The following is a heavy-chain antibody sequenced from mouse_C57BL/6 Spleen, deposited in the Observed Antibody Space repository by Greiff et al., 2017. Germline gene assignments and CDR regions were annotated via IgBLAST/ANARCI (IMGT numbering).Heavy chain of an antibody. J-gene: IGHJ1*03. CDR1: GYTFPDYN. V-gene: IGHV1-18*01. CDR3: ARGRWDRYFDV. CDR2: INPNNGGT. D-gene: IGHD3-3*01. Sequence: EVQLVESGPELVKPGASVKIPCKASGYTFPDYNMDWVKQSHGKSLEWIGDINPNNGGTIYNQKFKGKATLTVDKSSSTAYMELRSLTSEDTAVYYCARGRWDRYFDVWGTGTTVTVSS.